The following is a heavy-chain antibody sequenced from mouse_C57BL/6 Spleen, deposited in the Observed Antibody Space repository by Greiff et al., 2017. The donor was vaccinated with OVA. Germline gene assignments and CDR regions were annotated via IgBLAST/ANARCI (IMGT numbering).Heavy chain of an antibody. CDR1: GYSITSGYY. CDR3: ARDSTTVVATDWYFDV. V-gene: IGHV3-6*01. Sequence: EVQLQQSGPGLVKPSQSLSLTCSVTGYSITSGYYWNWIRQFPGNKLEWMGYISYDGSNNYNPSLKNRISITRDTSKNQFFLKLNSVTTEDTATYYCARDSTTVVATDWYFDVWGTGTTVTVSS. D-gene: IGHD1-1*01. CDR2: ISYDGSN. J-gene: IGHJ1*03.